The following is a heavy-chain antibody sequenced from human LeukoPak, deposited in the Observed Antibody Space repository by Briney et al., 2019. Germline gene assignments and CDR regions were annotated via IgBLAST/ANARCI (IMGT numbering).Heavy chain of an antibody. CDR3: ARVKGNSSSWYLRY. Sequence: SETLPLTCAVSGYSISSGYYWGWIRQPPGKGLEWIGSIYHSGSTYYNPSLKSRVTISVDTSKNQFSLKLSSVTAADTAVYYCARVKGNSSSWYLRYWGQGTLVTVSS. J-gene: IGHJ4*02. V-gene: IGHV4-38-2*01. D-gene: IGHD6-13*01. CDR1: GYSISSGYY. CDR2: IYHSGST.